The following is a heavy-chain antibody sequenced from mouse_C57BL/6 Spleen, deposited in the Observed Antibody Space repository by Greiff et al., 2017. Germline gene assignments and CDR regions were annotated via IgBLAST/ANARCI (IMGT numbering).Heavy chain of an antibody. CDR1: GFTFSSYA. CDR3: ARGLTTVVARYWYFDV. V-gene: IGHV5-4*01. D-gene: IGHD1-1*01. J-gene: IGHJ1*03. Sequence: EVQLVESGGGLVKPGGSLKLSCAASGFTFSSYAMSWVRQTPGKRLEWVATISDGGSYTYYPDNVKGRFTISRDNAKNNLYLQMSHLKSEDTAMYYCARGLTTVVARYWYFDVWGTGTTVTVSS. CDR2: ISDGGSYT.